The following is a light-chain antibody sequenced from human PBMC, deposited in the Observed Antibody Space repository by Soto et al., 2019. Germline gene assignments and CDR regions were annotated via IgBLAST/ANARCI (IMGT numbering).Light chain of an antibody. Sequence: DIQMTQSPSSLSASVGDRVTITCRASQGVRNYLAWYQQKPGKVPKRLIYGAFTLQSGVPSRFGASGSGTDFSRTISSLKPAGVATYYCQKYDRTPWTVGQGTKVVIK. CDR1: QGVRNY. J-gene: IGKJ1*01. V-gene: IGKV1-27*01. CDR3: QKYDRTPWT. CDR2: GAF.